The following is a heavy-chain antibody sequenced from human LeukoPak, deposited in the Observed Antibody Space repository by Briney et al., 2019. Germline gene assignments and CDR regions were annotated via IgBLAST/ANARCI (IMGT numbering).Heavy chain of an antibody. J-gene: IGHJ4*02. CDR2: IYYSGST. CDR1: GASISSSSYY. D-gene: IGHD3-16*01. Sequence: SETLSLTCTVSGASISSSSYYWGWIRQPPGKGLEWIGSIYYSGSTYYNPSLKSRVTISVDTSKNQFSLKLSSVTAADTAVYYCARHLFYTDQFDYWGQGTLVTVSS. CDR3: ARHLFYTDQFDY. V-gene: IGHV4-39*01.